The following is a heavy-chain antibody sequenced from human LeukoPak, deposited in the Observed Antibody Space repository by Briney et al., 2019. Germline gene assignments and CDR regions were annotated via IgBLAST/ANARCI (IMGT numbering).Heavy chain of an antibody. CDR2: INTATTET. Sequence: GAPVKVSCKASGYTFTNYLIHLMRQAPGQSLQWMGWINTATTETKYSQNFHGRVTISRDTSATTAYMELSSLRSEDTAVYFCARDSGAFDYWGQGTLVTVSS. J-gene: IGHJ4*02. CDR3: ARDSGAFDY. D-gene: IGHD2-15*01. CDR1: GYTFTNYL. V-gene: IGHV1-3*04.